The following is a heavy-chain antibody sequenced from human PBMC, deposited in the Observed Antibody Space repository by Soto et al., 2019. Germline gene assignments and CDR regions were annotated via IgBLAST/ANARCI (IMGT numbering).Heavy chain of an antibody. D-gene: IGHD1-26*01. J-gene: IGHJ5*02. CDR3: ARVGATNGWFDP. Sequence: QVQLQQSGPGLVKPSQTLSLTCAISGDSVSINSAAWNWIRQSPSRGLEWLGRTYYRSKWYNDYAVSVKRRININPDTSRNQFSLQVNSVIPEDTAVYYCARVGATNGWFDPWGQGTLVIVSS. V-gene: IGHV6-1*01. CDR2: TYYRSKWYN. CDR1: GDSVSINSAA.